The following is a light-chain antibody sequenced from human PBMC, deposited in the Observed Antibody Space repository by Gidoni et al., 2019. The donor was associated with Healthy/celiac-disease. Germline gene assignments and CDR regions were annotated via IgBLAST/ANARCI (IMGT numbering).Light chain of an antibody. V-gene: IGKV1-39*01. CDR2: AAS. CDR1: QSISSY. J-gene: IGKJ4*01. CDR3: QQSYSTPT. Sequence: DIQMTQSPSSLSASVGDRVTITCRASQSISSYLNWYQQKPWKAPKLLIYAASSLQSGVPSRFSGRGSGTDFTLTISSLQPEDFATYYCQQSYSTPTFGGGTKVEIK.